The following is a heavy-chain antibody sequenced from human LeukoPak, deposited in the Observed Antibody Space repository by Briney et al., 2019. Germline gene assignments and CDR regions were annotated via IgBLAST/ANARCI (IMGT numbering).Heavy chain of an antibody. J-gene: IGHJ3*02. D-gene: IGHD6-13*01. CDR1: GFTFSSYG. CDR2: IWYDGSNK. V-gene: IGHV3-33*01. Sequence: GGSLRLSCAASGFTFSSYGMHWVRQAPGKGLEWVAVIWYDGSNKYYADSVKGRFTISRDNSKNTLYLQMNSLRAEDTAVYYCARPGIAAAGAWDAFDIWGQGTTVTVSS. CDR3: ARPGIAAAGAWDAFDI.